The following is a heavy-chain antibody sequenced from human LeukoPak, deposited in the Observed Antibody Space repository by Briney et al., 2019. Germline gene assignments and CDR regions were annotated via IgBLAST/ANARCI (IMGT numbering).Heavy chain of an antibody. Sequence: GGSLRLSCAASGFTFSNYAMSWVRQAPGEGLGWVAVISYDGSNKYYADSVKGRFTISRDNSKNTLYLQMNSLRAEDTAVYYCARAILSAYFDYWGQGTLVTVSS. CDR3: ARAILSAYFDY. CDR2: ISYDGSNK. J-gene: IGHJ4*02. CDR1: GFTFSNYA. V-gene: IGHV3-30-3*01.